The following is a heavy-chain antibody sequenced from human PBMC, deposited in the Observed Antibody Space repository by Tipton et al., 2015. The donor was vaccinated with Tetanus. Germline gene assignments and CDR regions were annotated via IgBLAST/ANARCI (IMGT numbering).Heavy chain of an antibody. CDR1: GVSISTSDW. Sequence: TLSLTCAVSGVSISTSDWWSWVRQPPGKGLEWIGEIFHDGTTNYNPSLKSRVTISVDKSKSQFSLKWTSVTAADTAVYYCASHLGSCTRTSCQPFAYWGQGTLVTVSS. CDR2: IFHDGTT. V-gene: IGHV4-4*02. CDR3: ASHLGSCTRTSCQPFAY. D-gene: IGHD2-2*01. J-gene: IGHJ4*02.